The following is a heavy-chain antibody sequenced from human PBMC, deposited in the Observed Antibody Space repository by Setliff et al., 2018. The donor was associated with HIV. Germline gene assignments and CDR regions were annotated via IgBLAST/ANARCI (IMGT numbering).Heavy chain of an antibody. D-gene: IGHD2-2*03. CDR3: AKVDNGHCLSNSCRDFDY. Sequence: PGGSLRLSCAASGFTFSSYSMSWVRQAPGKGLEWVSAISPTGTGTYYADSVRGRFTISRDNSKNTLYLQMNSLRPEDTAVYYCAKVDNGHCLSNSCRDFDYWGQGTLVTVSS. CDR2: ISPTGTGT. CDR1: GFTFSSYS. J-gene: IGHJ4*02. V-gene: IGHV3-23*01.